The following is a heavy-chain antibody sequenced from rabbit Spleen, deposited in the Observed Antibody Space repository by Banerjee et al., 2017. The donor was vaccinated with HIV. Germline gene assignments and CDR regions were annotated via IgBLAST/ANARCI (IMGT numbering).Heavy chain of an antibody. CDR2: IDAGSSGFT. J-gene: IGHJ6*01. CDR3: ARDTASSFSSYGMDL. D-gene: IGHD8-1*01. Sequence: QSLVESGGDLVKPGASLTLTCTASGVSFSISSYMCWVRQAPGKGLEWIACIDAGSSGFTYFATWAKGRFTISKTSSTTVTLQMTRLTAADTATYFCARDTASSFSSYGMDLWGQGTLVTV. CDR1: GVSFSISSY. V-gene: IGHV1S40*01.